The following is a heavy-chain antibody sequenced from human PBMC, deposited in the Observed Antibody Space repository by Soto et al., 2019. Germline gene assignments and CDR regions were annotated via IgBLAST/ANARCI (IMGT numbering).Heavy chain of an antibody. CDR1: GFTFNGAW. D-gene: IGHD3-16*01. Sequence: EVQLVESGGGLVEPGGSLRLSCAASGFTFNGAWMNWVRQAPGKGLEWVGRVKSKVDGGSIDYAAPVRGRFTISRNDSRNTVDLQMNSLSAEDSAMYYCSAVLPDWGAYAFDYWGQGTLVTVSS. CDR3: SAVLPDWGAYAFDY. CDR2: VKSKVDGGSI. V-gene: IGHV3-15*07. J-gene: IGHJ4*02.